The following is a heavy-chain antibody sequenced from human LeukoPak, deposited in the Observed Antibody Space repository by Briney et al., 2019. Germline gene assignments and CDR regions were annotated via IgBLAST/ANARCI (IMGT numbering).Heavy chain of an antibody. CDR3: ARGGIDSSGNYFLDH. J-gene: IGHJ4*02. CDR1: GYTFTAYY. D-gene: IGHD3-22*01. CDR2: INPNSGDT. Sequence: ASVKVSCKASGYTFTAYYMHWVRQAPGQGLEWMGWINPNSGDTNYAQKFQGWVTITRDTSINTAYMELSRLRSDDTAVYYCARGGIDSSGNYFLDHWGQGTLVTVSS. V-gene: IGHV1-2*04.